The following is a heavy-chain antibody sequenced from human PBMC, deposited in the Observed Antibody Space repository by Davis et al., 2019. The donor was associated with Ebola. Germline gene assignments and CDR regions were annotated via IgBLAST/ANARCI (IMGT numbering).Heavy chain of an antibody. J-gene: IGHJ6*02. CDR1: GFTFSSYA. CDR2: ISSNGGST. V-gene: IGHV3-64D*08. CDR3: VKDRGGYDWGGHYYYGMDV. Sequence: GGSLRLSCSASGFTFSSYAMHWVRQAPGKGLEYVSAISSNGGSTYYADSVKGRFTISRDNSKNTLYLQMSSLRAEDTAVYYCVKDRGGYDWGGHYYYGMDVWGQGTTVTVSS. D-gene: IGHD5-12*01.